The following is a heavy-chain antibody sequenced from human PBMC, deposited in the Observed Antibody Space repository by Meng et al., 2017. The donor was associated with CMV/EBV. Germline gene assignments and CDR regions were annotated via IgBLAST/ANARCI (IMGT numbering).Heavy chain of an antibody. V-gene: IGHV2-5*01. D-gene: IGHD6-13*01. J-gene: IGHJ4*02. CDR2: IYWNDDK. CDR3: ARIAAAGRFDY. CDR1: AFSLSTSGVC. Sequence: TLNESGPTLVKPTHTRTLTCTFSAFSLSTSGVCVGCIRQPPGKALEWLALIYWNDDKRYSPSLKSRLTITKDTSKNQVVLTMTNMDPVDTATYYCARIAAAGRFDYWGQGTLVTVSS.